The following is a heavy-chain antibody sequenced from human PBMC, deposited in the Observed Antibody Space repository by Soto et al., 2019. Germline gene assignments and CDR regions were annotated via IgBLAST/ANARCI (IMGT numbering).Heavy chain of an antibody. J-gene: IGHJ5*02. V-gene: IGHV4-30-4*01. CDR2: IYYSGST. Sequence: SATLSLTCTVSGGSISSGDYYWSWIRQPPGKGLEWIGYIYYSGSTYYNPSLKSRVTISVDTSKNQFSLKLSSVTAADTAVYYCARGYSSSWYRFDPWGQGTLVTVSS. CDR1: GGSISSGDYY. CDR3: ARGYSSSWYRFDP. D-gene: IGHD6-13*01.